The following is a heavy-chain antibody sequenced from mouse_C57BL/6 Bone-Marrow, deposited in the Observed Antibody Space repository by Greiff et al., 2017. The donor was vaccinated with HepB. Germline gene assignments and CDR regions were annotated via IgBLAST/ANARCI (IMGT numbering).Heavy chain of an antibody. D-gene: IGHD2-5*01. J-gene: IGHJ2*01. Sequence: QVQLKESGAELVKPGASVKISCKASGYSFSSYWMNWVKQRPGKGLEWIGQIYPGDGDTNYNGKFKGKATLTADKSCSTAYMQLSSLTSEDSAVYFCARYSNYPFDYWGQGTTLTVSS. CDR3: ARYSNYPFDY. CDR2: IYPGDGDT. V-gene: IGHV1-80*01. CDR1: GYSFSSYW.